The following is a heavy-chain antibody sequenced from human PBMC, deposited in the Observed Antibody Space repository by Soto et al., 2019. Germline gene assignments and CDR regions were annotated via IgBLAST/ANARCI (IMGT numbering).Heavy chain of an antibody. V-gene: IGHV1-24*01. CDR2: FDPEDGET. J-gene: IGHJ5*02. Sequence: GASVKVSCKVSGYTLTELSMHWVRQAPGKGLEWMGGFDPEDGETIYAQKFQGRVTMTEETSTDTAYVELSNLRSEDTDVYYCETRRDDFWSGYYSHNWFDPWGQGTLVTVSS. CDR1: GYTLTELS. CDR3: ETRRDDFWSGYYSHNWFDP. D-gene: IGHD3-3*01.